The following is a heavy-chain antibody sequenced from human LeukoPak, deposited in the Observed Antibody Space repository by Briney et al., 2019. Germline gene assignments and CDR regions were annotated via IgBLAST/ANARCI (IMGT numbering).Heavy chain of an antibody. Sequence: PSETLSLTCAVSGDSPRSGPYGCGSIRQPPGKGLTWIGSVYYSGSTLFSASFENRVAMPLDRSKNQFSLKLNSVTAADTATYYCARLCQVTTCANFEYWGPGILVTVAS. V-gene: IGHV4-39*01. J-gene: IGHJ4*02. D-gene: IGHD2-21*02. CDR1: GDSPRSGPYG. CDR2: VYYSGST. CDR3: ARLCQVTTCANFEY.